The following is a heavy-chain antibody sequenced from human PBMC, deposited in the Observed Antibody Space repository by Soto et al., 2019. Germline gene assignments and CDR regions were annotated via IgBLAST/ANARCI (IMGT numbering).Heavy chain of an antibody. V-gene: IGHV3-33*01. Sequence: QVQLVESGGGVVQPGRSLRLSCAASGFTFSSYGMHWVRQAPGKGLEWVAVIWYDGSNKYYADSVKGRFTIPRDNSKNTLYLQMNSLRAEDTAVYYCARDKAPVERRSGPAHYYYYYGMDVWGQGTTVTVSS. CDR1: GFTFSSYG. CDR2: IWYDGSNK. CDR3: ARDKAPVERRSGPAHYYYYYGMDV. D-gene: IGHD1-1*01. J-gene: IGHJ6*02.